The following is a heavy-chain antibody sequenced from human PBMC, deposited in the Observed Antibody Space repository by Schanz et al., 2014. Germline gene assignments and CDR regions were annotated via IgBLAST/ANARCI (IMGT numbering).Heavy chain of an antibody. CDR2: IHPNSGGT. V-gene: IGHV1-2*06. Sequence: QVQLVQSGAEVKKPGASVKLSCEASGYTFTSYFLHWVRQAPGQGPGWMGRIHPNSGGTIFAQKFQGRVSMTRDTSLSTAYMELSSLRSDDTAVYYCAKDRMGASYYFDYWGQGTLVAVST. CDR3: AKDRMGASYYFDY. J-gene: IGHJ4*02. D-gene: IGHD3-16*01. CDR1: GYTFTSYF.